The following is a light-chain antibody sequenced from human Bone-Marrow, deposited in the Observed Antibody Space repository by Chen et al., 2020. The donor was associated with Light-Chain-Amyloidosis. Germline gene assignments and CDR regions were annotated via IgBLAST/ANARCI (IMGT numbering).Light chain of an antibody. CDR3: QSADSSGTYGVI. CDR1: DLPTKE. CDR2: RDT. V-gene: IGLV3-25*03. J-gene: IGLJ2*01. Sequence: SYELTQPPSVSVSPGQTARITCSGDDLPTKEGYWYQQKPAQAPVLVIHRDTERPSGISERFSGSNSGTTATLTISGVQAEDEADYHCQSADSSGTYGVIFGGGTKLTVL.